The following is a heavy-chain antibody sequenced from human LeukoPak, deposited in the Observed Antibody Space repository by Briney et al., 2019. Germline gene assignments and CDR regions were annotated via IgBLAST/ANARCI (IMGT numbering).Heavy chain of an antibody. J-gene: IGHJ4*02. CDR1: GFTFSSYA. CDR3: AKDAAVRYYYDSSGYYINALFDY. CDR2: ISGSGGST. Sequence: PGGSLRLSCAASGFTFSSYAMSWVRQAPGKGLEWVSAISGSGGSTYYADSVKGRFTISRDNSKNALYLQMSSLRAEDTAVYYCAKDAAVRYYYDSSGYYINALFDYWGQGTLVTVSS. D-gene: IGHD3-22*01. V-gene: IGHV3-23*01.